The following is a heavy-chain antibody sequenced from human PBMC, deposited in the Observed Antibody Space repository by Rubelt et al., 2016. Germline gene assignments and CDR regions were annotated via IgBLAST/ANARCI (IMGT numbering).Heavy chain of an antibody. D-gene: IGHD1-26*01. Sequence: SSYGMHWVRQAPGKGLEWVAVISYDGRNKYYADSVKCRFTISRDNSKNTLYLQMNSLRAEDTAVYYCAKDRSYGGFDYWGQGTLVTVSS. J-gene: IGHJ4*02. CDR2: ISYDGRNK. CDR3: AKDRSYGGFDY. V-gene: IGHV3-30*18. CDR1: SSYG.